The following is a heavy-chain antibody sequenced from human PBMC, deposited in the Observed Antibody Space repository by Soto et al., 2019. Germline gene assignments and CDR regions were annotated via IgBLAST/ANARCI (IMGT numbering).Heavy chain of an antibody. CDR2: IIPILGIA. CDR3: ARGIGYCSSTSCPAGFDY. CDR1: GGTFSSYT. D-gene: IGHD2-2*03. V-gene: IGHV1-69*02. J-gene: IGHJ4*02. Sequence: QVQLVQSGAEVKKPGSSVKVSCKASGGTFSSYTISWVRQAPGQGLEWMGRIIPILGIANYAQKFQGRVTITAVKSTSTAYMELSSLRSEDTAVYYCARGIGYCSSTSCPAGFDYWGQGTLVTVSS.